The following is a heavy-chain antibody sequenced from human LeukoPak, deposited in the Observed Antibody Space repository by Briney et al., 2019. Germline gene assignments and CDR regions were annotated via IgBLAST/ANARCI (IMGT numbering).Heavy chain of an antibody. V-gene: IGHV3-30*04. J-gene: IGHJ6*03. CDR3: AREGLENYYYYMDV. D-gene: IGHD1-1*01. CDR2: ISYDGSNK. CDR1: GFTFSSYA. Sequence: GRSLRLSCAASGFTFSSYAMHWVRQAPGKGLEWVAVISYDGSNKYYADSVKGRFTISRDNSKNTLYLQMNSLRAEDTAVYYCAREGLENYYYYMDVWGKGTTVTVSS.